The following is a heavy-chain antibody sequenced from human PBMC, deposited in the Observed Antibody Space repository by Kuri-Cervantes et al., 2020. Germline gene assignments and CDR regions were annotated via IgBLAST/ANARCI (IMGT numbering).Heavy chain of an antibody. CDR3: ARARNFGIVGFDP. Sequence: GESLKISCAASGFTFSSYSMNWVRQAPGKGLEWVSVIYSGGSTYYADSVKGRFTISRDNSKNTLYLQMNSLRAEDTAVYYCARARNFGIVGFDPWGQGTLVTVSS. J-gene: IGHJ5*02. CDR2: IYSGGST. V-gene: IGHV3-53*01. D-gene: IGHD3-16*01. CDR1: GFTFSSYS.